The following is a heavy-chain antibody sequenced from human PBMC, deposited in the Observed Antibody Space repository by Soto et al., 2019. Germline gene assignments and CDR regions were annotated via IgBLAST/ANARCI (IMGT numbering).Heavy chain of an antibody. CDR2: ISGGGGNT. Sequence: PGGSLRLSCAASGLTLSSCAMRWVRQAPGKGLEWVSTISGGGGNTYYADSVKGRFTISRDNSKSTLYLQMNSLRAEDTAVYYCAKGGYDSSGPSLYQFDSWGQGTLVPVSS. V-gene: IGHV3-23*01. J-gene: IGHJ4*02. D-gene: IGHD3-22*01. CDR3: AKGGYDSSGPSLYQFDS. CDR1: GLTLSSCA.